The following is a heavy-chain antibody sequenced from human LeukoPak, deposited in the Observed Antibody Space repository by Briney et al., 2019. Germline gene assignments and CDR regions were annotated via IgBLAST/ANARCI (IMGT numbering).Heavy chain of an antibody. CDR3: AKDIEEWLVKGGGCFDY. CDR1: GFIFSNSA. J-gene: IGHJ4*02. V-gene: IGHV3-30*18. Sequence: GGSLRLSCAASGFIFSNSAMHWVRQAPGKGLEWVAVISYDGSNKYYADSVKGGFTISRDNEKNTLYMQMKRGRAEDTAVYYCAKDIEEWLVKGGGCFDYWGQGTLVTVSS. D-gene: IGHD6-19*01. CDR2: ISYDGSNK.